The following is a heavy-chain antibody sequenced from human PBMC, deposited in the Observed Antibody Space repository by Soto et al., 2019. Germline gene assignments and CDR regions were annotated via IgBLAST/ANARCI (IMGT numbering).Heavy chain of an antibody. CDR3: AHRRTGDLIDY. D-gene: IGHD2-21*01. J-gene: IGHJ4*02. Sequence: QITLKESGPALVKPTQTLTLTCTFSGFSLTTRGVGVGWIRQPPRKALEWLALIYWDDDRRYSPSLKSRLTXTXDTSKNQVVLTMTNMGPVDTATYYCAHRRTGDLIDYLGQGTLVTVSS. CDR1: GFSLTTRGVG. CDR2: IYWDDDR. V-gene: IGHV2-5*02.